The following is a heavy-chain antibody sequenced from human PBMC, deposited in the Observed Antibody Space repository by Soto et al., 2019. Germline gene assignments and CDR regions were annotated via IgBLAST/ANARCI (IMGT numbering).Heavy chain of an antibody. V-gene: IGHV3-30*18. D-gene: IGHD5-18*01. Sequence: GGSLRLSCAASGFTFSSYGMHWVRQAPGKGLEWVAVISYDGSNKYYADSVKGRFTISRDNSKNTLYLQMNSLRAEDTAVYYCAKDTARNYYYYGMDVWGQGTTLTVSS. CDR1: GFTFSSYG. J-gene: IGHJ6*02. CDR3: AKDTARNYYYYGMDV. CDR2: ISYDGSNK.